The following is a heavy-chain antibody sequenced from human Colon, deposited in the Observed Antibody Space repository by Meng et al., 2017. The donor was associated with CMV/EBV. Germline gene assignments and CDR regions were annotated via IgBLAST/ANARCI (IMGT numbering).Heavy chain of an antibody. CDR3: AMYGGSSQFDT. J-gene: IGHJ4*02. V-gene: IGHV4-30-4*01. CDR1: GGSISSGGNY. D-gene: IGHD4-23*01. Sequence: TCAVSGGSISSGGNYWSWIRQPPGKGLEWIGYIHYSGTAYYNASLKSRVTISVDTSKNQFSLNLSSVTAADTAVYYCAMYGGSSQFDTWGQGTLVTVSS. CDR2: IHYSGTA.